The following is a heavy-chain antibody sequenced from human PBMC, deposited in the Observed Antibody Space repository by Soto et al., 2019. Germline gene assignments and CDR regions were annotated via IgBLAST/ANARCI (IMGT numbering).Heavy chain of an antibody. D-gene: IGHD3-3*01. CDR3: ARSTRYDFWSGIKRIYYYYGMDV. CDR2: IYPGDSDT. Sequence: GESLKISCKGSGYSFTSYWIGWVRQMPGKGLEWMGIIYPGDSDTRYSPSFQGQVTISADKSISTAYLQWSSLKASDTAMCYCARSTRYDFWSGIKRIYYYYGMDVWGQGTTVTVSS. J-gene: IGHJ6*02. V-gene: IGHV5-51*01. CDR1: GYSFTSYW.